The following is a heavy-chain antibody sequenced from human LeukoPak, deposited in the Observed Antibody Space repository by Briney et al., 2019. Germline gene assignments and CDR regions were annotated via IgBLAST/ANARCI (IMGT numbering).Heavy chain of an antibody. D-gene: IGHD2-15*01. CDR1: GFTVNSNY. J-gene: IGHJ4*02. CDR2: LYSDGRT. CDR3: ARGGGYYPIDY. Sequence: GGSLRLSCAAPGFTVNSNYMNWVRQAPGKGLEWVSVLYSDGRTYYADSVKGRFTISRDTSKNTLYLQVNSLRAEVTAVYYCARGGGYYPIDYWGQGTLVTVSS. V-gene: IGHV3-53*01.